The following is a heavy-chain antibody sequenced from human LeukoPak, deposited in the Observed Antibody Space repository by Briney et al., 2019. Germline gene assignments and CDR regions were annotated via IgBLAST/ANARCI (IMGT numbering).Heavy chain of an antibody. CDR3: AIHPDLDSPRRKHYFDY. Sequence: SETLSLTCTVSGDSINTGDYFWTWIRQPAGKGLEWIGEINHSGSTNYNPSLKSRVTISVDTSKNQFSLKLSSVTAADTAVYYCAIHPDLDSPRRKHYFDYWGQGTLVTVSS. V-gene: IGHV4-34*01. CDR2: INHSGST. CDR1: GDSINTGDYF. J-gene: IGHJ4*02. D-gene: IGHD3/OR15-3a*01.